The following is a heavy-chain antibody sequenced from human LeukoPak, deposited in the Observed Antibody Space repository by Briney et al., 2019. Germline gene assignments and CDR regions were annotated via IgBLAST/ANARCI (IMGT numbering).Heavy chain of an antibody. CDR2: IIPILGIA. CDR1: GGTFSSYA. Sequence: GASVKVSCKASGGTFSSYAISWVRQAPGQGLEWMGRIIPILGIANYAQKFQGRVTITADKSTSTAYTELSSLRSEDTAVYYCASISNIVGATRAFDIWGQGTMVTVSS. CDR3: ASISNIVGATRAFDI. V-gene: IGHV1-69*04. D-gene: IGHD1-26*01. J-gene: IGHJ3*02.